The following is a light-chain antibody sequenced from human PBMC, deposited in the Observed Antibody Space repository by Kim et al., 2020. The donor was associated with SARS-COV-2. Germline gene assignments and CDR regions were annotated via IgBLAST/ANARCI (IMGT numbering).Light chain of an antibody. CDR2: SNA. V-gene: IGLV1-44*01. J-gene: IGLJ3*02. Sequence: GQRSTISSSGCSSDIGSNTVSWYQQLPGTTPKLLIYSNAQRPSRVPDRFSGAKSGTSASLAISELQSEDEADDYCASWDDSLSGWVFGGGTQLTVL. CDR1: SSDIGSNT. CDR3: ASWDDSLSGWV.